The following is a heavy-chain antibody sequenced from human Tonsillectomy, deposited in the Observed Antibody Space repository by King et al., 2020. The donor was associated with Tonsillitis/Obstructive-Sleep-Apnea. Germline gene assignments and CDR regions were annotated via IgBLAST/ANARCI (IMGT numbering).Heavy chain of an antibody. CDR2: IYYSGST. D-gene: IGHD2-15*01. J-gene: IGHJ4*02. V-gene: IGHV4-39*01. CDR1: GGSISSSSYY. CDR3: ARLGFCSGGSCYWFYY. Sequence: QLQESGPGLVKPSETLSLTCTVSGGSISSSSYYWGWIRQTPGKGLEWIGSIYYSGSTYYNPSLKSRITISVETSKNQFSLKLSSVTAADPAVYYCARLGFCSGGSCYWFYYWGQGTLVTVSS.